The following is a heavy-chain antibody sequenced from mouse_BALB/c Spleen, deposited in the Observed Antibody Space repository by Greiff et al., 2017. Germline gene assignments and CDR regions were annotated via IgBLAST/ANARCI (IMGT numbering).Heavy chain of an antibody. J-gene: IGHJ4*01. CDR1: GYTFTSYV. D-gene: IGHD1-2*01. CDR3: ARALLRLPMDY. V-gene: IGHV1-14*01. Sequence: VQLQQSGPELVKPGASVKMSCKASGYTFTSYVMHWVKQKPGQGLEWIGYINPYNDGTKYNEKFKGKATLTSDKSSSTAYMELSSLTSEDSAVYYCARALLRLPMDYWGQGTSVTVSS. CDR2: INPYNDGT.